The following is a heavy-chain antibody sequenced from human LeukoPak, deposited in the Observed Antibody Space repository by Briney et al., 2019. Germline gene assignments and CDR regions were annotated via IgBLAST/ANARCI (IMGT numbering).Heavy chain of an antibody. CDR3: ARGSDTAMAAAFDY. Sequence: PGRSLRLSCAASGFTFSSYGMHWVRQAPGKGLEWVAVIWYDGSNKYYADSVKGRFTISRDNSKNTLYLQMNNLRAEDTAVYYCARGSDTAMAAAFDYWGQGTLVTVSS. V-gene: IGHV3-33*01. J-gene: IGHJ4*02. CDR2: IWYDGSNK. D-gene: IGHD5-18*01. CDR1: GFTFSSYG.